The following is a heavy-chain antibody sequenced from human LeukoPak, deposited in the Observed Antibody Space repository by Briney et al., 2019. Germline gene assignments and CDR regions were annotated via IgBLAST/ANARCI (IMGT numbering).Heavy chain of an antibody. V-gene: IGHV4-30-2*01. D-gene: IGHD2-15*01. J-gene: IGHJ3*02. CDR1: GGSISSGGYS. CDR2: IYHSGST. CDR3: ARALRYVAVAASPDAFDI. Sequence: PSETLSLTCAVSGGSISSGGYSWSWIRQPPGKGLEWIGYIYHSGSTYYNPSLKSRVTISVDRSKNQFSLKLSSVTAADTAVYYCARALRYVAVAASPDAFDIWGQGTMVTVSS.